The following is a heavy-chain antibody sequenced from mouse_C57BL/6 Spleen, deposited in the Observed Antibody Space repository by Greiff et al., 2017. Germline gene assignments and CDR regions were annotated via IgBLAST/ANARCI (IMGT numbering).Heavy chain of an antibody. V-gene: IGHV1-69*01. Sequence: QVQLQQSGAELVMPGASVKLSCKASGYTFTSYWMHWVKQRPGQGLEWIGEIDPSDSYTNYNQKFKGKSTLTVDKSSSTAYMQLSSLTSEDSAVYYCALRITTVVAQDYWGQGTTLTVSS. D-gene: IGHD1-1*01. CDR3: ALRITTVVAQDY. J-gene: IGHJ2*01. CDR1: GYTFTSYW. CDR2: IDPSDSYT.